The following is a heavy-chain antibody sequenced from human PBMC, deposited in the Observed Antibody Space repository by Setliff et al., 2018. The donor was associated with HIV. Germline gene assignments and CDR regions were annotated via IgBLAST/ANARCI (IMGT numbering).Heavy chain of an antibody. D-gene: IGHD6-13*01. CDR3: TKDGLAAGARAFDI. J-gene: IGHJ3*02. Sequence: ASVKVSCKASGYTFTNYNIHWVRQAPGQGLEWVGMVNPSSGSTTYAQKFQGRVTMTRDTSTSTAYMDLRSLRSDDTAVYYCTKDGLAAGARAFDIWGQGTMVTVSS. CDR1: GYTFTNYN. V-gene: IGHV1-46*01. CDR2: VNPSSGST.